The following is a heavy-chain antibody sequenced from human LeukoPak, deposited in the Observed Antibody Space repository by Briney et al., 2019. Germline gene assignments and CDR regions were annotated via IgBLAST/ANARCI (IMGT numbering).Heavy chain of an antibody. CDR3: ARDEWFGEFYYYYGMDV. CDR1: GFTFSDYY. J-gene: IGHJ6*02. V-gene: IGHV3-11*01. CDR2: ISSSGSTI. D-gene: IGHD3-10*01. Sequence: PGGSLRLSCAASGFTFSDYYMSWIRQAPGKGLGWVSYISSSGSTIYYADSVKGRFTISRDNAKNSLYLQMNSLRAEDTAVYYCARDEWFGEFYYYYGMDVWGQGTTVTVSS.